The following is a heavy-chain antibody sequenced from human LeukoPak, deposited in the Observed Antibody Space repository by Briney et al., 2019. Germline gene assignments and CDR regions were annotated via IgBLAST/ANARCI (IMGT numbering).Heavy chain of an antibody. Sequence: SETLSLTCTVSGGSINIKSYYWSWIRQPPGKGLEWIGEINHSGSTNYNPSLKSRVTISVDTSKNQFSLKLSSVTAADTAVYYCARVSRGYSSSWYYLPGGYYFDYWGQGTLVTVSS. V-gene: IGHV4-39*07. CDR1: GGSINIKSYY. J-gene: IGHJ4*02. CDR2: INHSGST. CDR3: ARVSRGYSSSWYYLPGGYYFDY. D-gene: IGHD6-13*01.